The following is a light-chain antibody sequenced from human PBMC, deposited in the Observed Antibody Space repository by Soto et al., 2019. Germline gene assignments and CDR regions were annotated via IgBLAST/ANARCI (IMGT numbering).Light chain of an antibody. Sequence: DIALTHSPLSLPVAPGEPASISCRSSQSLLQSNGYNYLDWYLQKPGQSPQLLIYLGSSRASGVPDRFSGSGSGTDFTLKISRVEAEDVGVYYCMQALQTLFGQGTRLEIK. CDR3: MQALQTL. CDR1: QSLLQSNGYNY. J-gene: IGKJ5*01. V-gene: IGKV2-28*01. CDR2: LGS.